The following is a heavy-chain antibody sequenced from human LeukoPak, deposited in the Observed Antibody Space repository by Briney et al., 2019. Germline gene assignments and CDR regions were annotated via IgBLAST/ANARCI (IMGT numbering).Heavy chain of an antibody. CDR2: INPNSGGT. V-gene: IGHV1-2*02. CDR1: GYTFTRYY. CDR3: AREDIVVVPAAILYYYYGMDV. J-gene: IGHJ6*02. D-gene: IGHD2-2*02. Sequence: GASVKVSCKASGYTFTRYYMNWVRQAPGQGVEWMGWINPNSGGTNDAQKFQGRVTMTRDTSISTAYMELSRLRSDDTAVYYCAREDIVVVPAAILYYYYGMDVWGQGTTVTVSS.